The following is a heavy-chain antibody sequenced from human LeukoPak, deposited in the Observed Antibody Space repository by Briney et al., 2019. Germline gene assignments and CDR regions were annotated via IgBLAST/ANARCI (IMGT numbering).Heavy chain of an antibody. CDR2: IIPNSGGT. CDR3: ARGIVGGGDCYADY. D-gene: IGHD2-21*02. Sequence: ASVKVSCKASGYTFTGYYLNWVRQAPGQGLEWMGWIIPNSGGTNYAQKFQGRVTMTRDTSIGTAYMELSRLRSDDTAVYYCARGIVGGGDCYADYWGQGTLVTVSS. J-gene: IGHJ4*02. V-gene: IGHV1-2*02. CDR1: GYTFTGYY.